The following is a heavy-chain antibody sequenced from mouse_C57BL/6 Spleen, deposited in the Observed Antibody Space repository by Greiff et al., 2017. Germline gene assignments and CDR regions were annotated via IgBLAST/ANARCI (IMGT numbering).Heavy chain of an antibody. V-gene: IGHV5-17*01. CDR1: GFTFSDYG. J-gene: IGHJ3*01. CDR2: ISSGSITI. D-gene: IGHD2-1*01. Sequence: EVQLVESGGGLVKPGGSLKLSCAASGFTFSDYGMHWVRQAPEKGLEWVAYISSGSITIYYADTVKGRFTISRDNAKNTLFLQMTSLRSEDTAMYYCARIYYGNLWFAYWGQGTLVTVSA. CDR3: ARIYYGNLWFAY.